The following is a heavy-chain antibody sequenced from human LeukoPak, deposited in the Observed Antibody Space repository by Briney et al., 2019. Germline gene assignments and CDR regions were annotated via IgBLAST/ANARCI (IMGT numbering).Heavy chain of an antibody. D-gene: IGHD2-2*02. Sequence: ASVKVSCKASGYTFTSYYMHWVRQAPGQGLEWMGWISAYNGNTNYAQKLQGRVTMTTDTSTSTAYMELRSLRSDDTAVYYCARDPERYQLLYPFDYWGQGTLVTVSS. V-gene: IGHV1-18*04. J-gene: IGHJ4*02. CDR2: ISAYNGNT. CDR3: ARDPERYQLLYPFDY. CDR1: GYTFTSYY.